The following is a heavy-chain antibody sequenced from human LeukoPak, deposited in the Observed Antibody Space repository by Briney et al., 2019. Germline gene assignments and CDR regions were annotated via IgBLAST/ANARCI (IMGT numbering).Heavy chain of an antibody. V-gene: IGHV5-10-1*01. CDR1: GYSFTRYL. CDR3: ANFIDPKTPPPEYHGMEL. D-gene: IGHD2-15*01. Sequence: GESLRISCKCSGYSFTRYLISLVRQMPGRGLEWMGRIDPSDSYTNYSPSFQGHVTISADKSISTAYLQWSSLTASDTAMYYHANFIDPKTPPPEYHGMELGGQGATVTASS. J-gene: IGHJ6*01. CDR2: IDPSDSYT.